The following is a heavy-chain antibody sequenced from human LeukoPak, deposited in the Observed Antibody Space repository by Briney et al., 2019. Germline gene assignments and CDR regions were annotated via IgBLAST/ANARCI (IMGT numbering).Heavy chain of an antibody. Sequence: GGSLRLSCAASGFTFSSYSINWVRQAPGKGLEWVSSISSSSSYIYYADSVKGRFTISRDNAKNSLYLQMNSLRAEDTAVYYCARLGNPTLTGYVDYWGQGTLVTVSS. CDR2: ISSSSSYI. CDR1: GFTFSSYS. D-gene: IGHD3-9*01. CDR3: ARLGNPTLTGYVDY. V-gene: IGHV3-21*01. J-gene: IGHJ4*02.